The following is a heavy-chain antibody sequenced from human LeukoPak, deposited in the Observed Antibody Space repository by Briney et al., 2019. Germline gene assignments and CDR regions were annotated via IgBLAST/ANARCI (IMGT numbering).Heavy chain of an antibody. CDR2: ISAYNGNT. CDR1: GYTFTGYY. V-gene: IGHV1-18*04. D-gene: IGHD6-19*01. Sequence: GASVKVSCKASGYTFTGYYMHWVRQAPGQGLEWMGWISAYNGNTNYAQKLQGRVTMTTDTSTSTAYMELRSLRSDDTAAYYCARSLERVAVAPLGYWGQGTLVTVSS. CDR3: ARSLERVAVAPLGY. J-gene: IGHJ4*02.